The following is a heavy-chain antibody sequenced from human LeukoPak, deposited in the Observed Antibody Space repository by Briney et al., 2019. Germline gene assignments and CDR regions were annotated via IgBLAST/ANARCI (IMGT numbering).Heavy chain of an antibody. CDR3: TRALYCSGGSCWPSDY. Sequence: GRSLRLSCTASGFTFGDYAMSWVRQAPGKGLEWVGFIRSKAYGGTTEYAASVKGRFTISRDDSKSIAYLQMNSLKTEDTAVYYCTRALYCSGGSCWPSDYWGQGTLVTVSS. V-gene: IGHV3-49*04. D-gene: IGHD2-15*01. CDR2: IRSKAYGGTT. CDR1: GFTFGDYA. J-gene: IGHJ4*02.